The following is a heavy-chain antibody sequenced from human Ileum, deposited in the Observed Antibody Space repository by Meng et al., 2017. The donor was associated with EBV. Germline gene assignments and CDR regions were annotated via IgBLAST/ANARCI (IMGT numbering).Heavy chain of an antibody. J-gene: IGHJ4*02. D-gene: IGHD3-10*02. CDR3: AKNRINMLD. CDR1: GGSISSYY. CDR2: IYYSGST. Sequence: QLQEAGPGLVTPSETLSPTCTVSGGSISSYYWSWIRQPPGKGLEWIGYIYYSGSTNYNPSLKSRVTMSVDTSKNQFSLKLSSVTAADTAVYYCAKNRINMLDWGQGTLVTVSS. V-gene: IGHV4-59*01.